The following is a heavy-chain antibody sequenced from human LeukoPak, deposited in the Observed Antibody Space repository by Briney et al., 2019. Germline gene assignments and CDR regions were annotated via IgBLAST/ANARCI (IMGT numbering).Heavy chain of an antibody. V-gene: IGHV1-18*01. D-gene: IGHD5-18*01. J-gene: IGHJ5*02. CDR2: ISAYNGNT. CDR1: GYTFTSYG. CDR3: ARDWDTAMEYNWFDP. Sequence: GASVKVSCKASGYTFTSYGISWVRQAPGQGLEWMGWISAYNGNTNYAQKLQGRVTMTTDTSTSTAYMELRSLRSDDTAVYYCARDWDTAMEYNWFDPWGQGTLVTISS.